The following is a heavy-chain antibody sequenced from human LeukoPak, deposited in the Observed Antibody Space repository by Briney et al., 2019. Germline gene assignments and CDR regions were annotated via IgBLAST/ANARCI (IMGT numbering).Heavy chain of an antibody. CDR1: AFTFSSYW. J-gene: IGHJ5*02. CDR2: TKQDGSEK. CDR3: ASFRTLKTRLWFGESNWFDP. V-gene: IGHV3-7*01. Sequence: GGSLRLSCAASAFTFSSYWMSWVRQATGKGLEWVTNTKQDGSEKYYVDSVKGRFTISRDNAKNSLYLQMNSLRAEDTAVYYCASFRTLKTRLWFGESNWFDPWGQGTLVTVSS. D-gene: IGHD3-10*01.